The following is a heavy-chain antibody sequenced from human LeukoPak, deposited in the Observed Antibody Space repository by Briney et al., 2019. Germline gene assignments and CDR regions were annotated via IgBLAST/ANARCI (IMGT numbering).Heavy chain of an antibody. D-gene: IGHD3-10*01. V-gene: IGHV1-69*01. CDR2: IIPIFGTA. CDR3: ARGAGKYIDSSLDY. Sequence: GASVKVSCKASGGTPSSYAISWVRQAPGQGLEWMGGIIPIFGTANYAQKFQGRVTITADESTTTAYMELSSLRSEDTAVYYCARGAGKYIDSSLDYWGQGTLVTVSS. J-gene: IGHJ4*02. CDR1: GGTPSSYA.